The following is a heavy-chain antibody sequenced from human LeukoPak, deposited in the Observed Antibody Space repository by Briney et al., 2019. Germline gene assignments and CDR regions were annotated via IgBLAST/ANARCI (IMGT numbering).Heavy chain of an antibody. V-gene: IGHV1-2*06. CDR2: INPNNGAT. J-gene: IGHJ4*02. D-gene: IGHD1-26*01. Sequence: ASVKVSCKASGYTFTGYYMHWVRQAPGQGLEWMGRINPNNGATNYAQKLQGRVTITGDTSISTAYMELSSLRSDDTAVYYSTRESGSYHGNDYWGQGTLVTVSS. CDR1: GYTFTGYY. CDR3: TRESGSYHGNDY.